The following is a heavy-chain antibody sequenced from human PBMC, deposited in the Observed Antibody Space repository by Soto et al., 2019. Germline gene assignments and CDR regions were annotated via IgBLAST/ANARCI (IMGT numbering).Heavy chain of an antibody. CDR1: GFTFSSYS. D-gene: IGHD6-13*01. CDR2: ISSGSSYI. CDR3: AREGYSSSWSYFDY. V-gene: IGHV3-21*01. J-gene: IGHJ4*02. Sequence: GGSLRLSCAASGFTFSSYSMNWVRQAPGKGLGWVSSISSGSSYIYYADSVKGRFTISRDNAKNSLYLQMNSLRAEDTAVYYCAREGYSSSWSYFDYWGQGALVTVSS.